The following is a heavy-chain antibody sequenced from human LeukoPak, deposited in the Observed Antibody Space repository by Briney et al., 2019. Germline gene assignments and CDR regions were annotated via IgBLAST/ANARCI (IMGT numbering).Heavy chain of an antibody. CDR1: GSSISSYY. CDR3: ARHIAYSSGWYRGPGWFDP. CDR2: IYYTGST. J-gene: IGHJ5*02. Sequence: PSGTLSLTCTVSGSSISSYYWSWIRQPPGKGLEWIGYIYYTGSTNYSPSLKSRVTISVDTSKNHFSLKLTSVTAADTAVYYCARHIAYSSGWYRGPGWFDPWGQGTLVTVSS. D-gene: IGHD6-19*01. V-gene: IGHV4-59*08.